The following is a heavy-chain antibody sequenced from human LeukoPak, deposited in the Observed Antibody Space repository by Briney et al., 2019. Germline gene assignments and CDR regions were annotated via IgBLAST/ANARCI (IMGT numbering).Heavy chain of an antibody. V-gene: IGHV4-39*01. CDR1: GGSISSSSYY. D-gene: IGHD2-2*01. CDR2: IYYSGST. CDR3: ASPLGYCSSTDCYGDY. Sequence: SETLSLTCTVSGGSISSSSYYWGWIRQPPGKGLEWIGSIYYSGSTYYNPSLKSRVTISVDTSKNQFSLKLSSVTAADTAVYYCASPLGYCSSTDCYGDYWGQGTLVTVSS. J-gene: IGHJ4*02.